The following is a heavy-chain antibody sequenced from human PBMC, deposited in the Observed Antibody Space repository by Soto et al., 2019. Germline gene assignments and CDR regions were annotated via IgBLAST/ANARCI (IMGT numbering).Heavy chain of an antibody. V-gene: IGHV3-23*01. CDR2: SSGGGNSI. CDR1: GFTFSSYA. CDR3: ARDSGDYASQPDGD. Sequence: EVQLLESGGGLVQPWGSLRLSCASSGFTFSSYAMSWFRQAPGKGLEWVSASSGGGNSIYYADSVKGRFTISRDNSKNTLYVHMTSLRADDTAVYYCARDSGDYASQPDGDWGQGTLVTGSS. D-gene: IGHD2-21*02. J-gene: IGHJ4*02.